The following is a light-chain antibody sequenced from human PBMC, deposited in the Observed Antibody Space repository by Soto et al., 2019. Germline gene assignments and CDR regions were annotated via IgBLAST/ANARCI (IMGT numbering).Light chain of an antibody. V-gene: IGKV3-11*01. CDR1: QSVSSY. Sequence: EIVLKQSPATLSLSPGERDTLSCRARQSVSSYLDWYQQKPGQVPRLVIYDPSNRATGIPGRFSGSGSGTDITLTISSLEPEDFGVYYCQQRSSWPRTFGQGTKVEIK. CDR2: DPS. J-gene: IGKJ1*01. CDR3: QQRSSWPRT.